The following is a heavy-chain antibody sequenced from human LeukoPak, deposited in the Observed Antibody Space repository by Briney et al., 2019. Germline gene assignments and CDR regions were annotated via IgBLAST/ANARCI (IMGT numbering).Heavy chain of an antibody. V-gene: IGHV4-59*07. J-gene: IGHJ6*02. CDR2: IYYSGST. CDR1: GGSISSYY. D-gene: IGHD3-9*01. CDR3: ARVSDILTNYGMDV. Sequence: SDTLSLTCTVSGGSISSYYWSWIRQPPGKGLEWIGYIYYSGSTNYNPSLKSRVTISVDTSKNQFSLKLSSVTAADTAVYYCARVSDILTNYGMDVWGQGTTVTVSS.